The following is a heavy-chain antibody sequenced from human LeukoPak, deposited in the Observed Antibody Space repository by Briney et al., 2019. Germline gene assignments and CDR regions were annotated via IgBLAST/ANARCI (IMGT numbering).Heavy chain of an antibody. Sequence: GGSLRLSCAASGFTFSSNWMSWVRQAPGKGLEWVANIRQDGSDKYYMDSVKGRFTISRDNAKNSLSLQMNSLRVEDTAVYYCARDRDCGDGGCYPHFDYWGQGIRVTVSS. CDR2: IRQDGSDK. J-gene: IGHJ4*02. V-gene: IGHV3-7*01. D-gene: IGHD2-15*01. CDR1: GFTFSSNW. CDR3: ARDRDCGDGGCYPHFDY.